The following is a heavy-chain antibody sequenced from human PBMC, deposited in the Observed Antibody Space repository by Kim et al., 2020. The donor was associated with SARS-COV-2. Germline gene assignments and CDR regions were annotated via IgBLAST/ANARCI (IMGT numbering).Heavy chain of an antibody. CDR2: T. CDR3: ARGPRAFYFYY. V-gene: IGHV3-53*01. J-gene: IGHJ4*02. Sequence: TYYADSVKGRFTISRDNSKTTLYLQLNSLRAEDTAVYYCARGPRAFYFYYWGQGTLVTVSS.